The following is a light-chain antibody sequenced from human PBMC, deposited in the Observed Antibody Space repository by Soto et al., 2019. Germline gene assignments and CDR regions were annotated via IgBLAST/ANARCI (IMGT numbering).Light chain of an antibody. CDR3: SSYAGNNIFV. CDR2: DVN. V-gene: IGLV2-8*01. J-gene: IGLJ1*01. CDR1: SSDVGAFDY. Sequence: QSVLTQPPSASGSPGQSVTISCTGTSSDVGAFDYVSWYQQYPGEAPKFLIYDVNKRPSGVPDRFSGSKSDNTASLTVSGLQAEDEADFYCSSYAGNNIFVFGTGTKVTVL.